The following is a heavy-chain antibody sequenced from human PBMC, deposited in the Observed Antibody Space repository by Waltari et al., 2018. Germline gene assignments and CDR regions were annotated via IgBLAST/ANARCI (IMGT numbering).Heavy chain of an antibody. CDR1: GYKFTGYY. V-gene: IGHV1-2*04. CDR3: ARGSVIGYYDSSASYTSLTI. J-gene: IGHJ3*02. CDR2: MSPDSGGT. D-gene: IGHD3-22*01. Sequence: QVQLEQSGAEVKMPGASVNVSCKTSGYKFTGYYPHWVRLTPGQGLEWMGWMSPDSGGTSYAQKFQGWVTMTRDTSTSTAYMELSRLTSGDTAVYYCARGSVIGYYDSSASYTSLTIWGQGTTVTVSS.